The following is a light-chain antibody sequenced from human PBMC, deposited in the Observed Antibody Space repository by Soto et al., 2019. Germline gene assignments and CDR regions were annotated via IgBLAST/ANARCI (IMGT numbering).Light chain of an antibody. CDR2: GAS. CDR1: QSVGNY. V-gene: IGKV3-11*01. CDR3: QQRSNWPPDT. Sequence: IVLTQSPATLSLSPGERATLSCRASQSVGNYLAWYQQKPGQAPMLLIYGASTRASGIPARFSGSGSGTDFTLTISSLEPEDFAVYYCQQRSNWPPDTFGQGTKLEIK. J-gene: IGKJ2*01.